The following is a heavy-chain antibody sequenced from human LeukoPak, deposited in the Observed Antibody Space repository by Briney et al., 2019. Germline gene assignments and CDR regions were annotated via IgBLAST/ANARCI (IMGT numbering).Heavy chain of an antibody. V-gene: IGHV3-30*04. J-gene: IGHJ3*02. CDR2: ISYDGSNK. CDR1: GFTFSSYA. Sequence: GRSLRLSCAASGFTFSSYAMHWVRQAPGKGLEWVAVISYDGSNKYYADSVKGRFTISRDNSKNTLYLQMNSLRAEDKAVYYCARDNGDYDAFDIWGQGTMVTVSS. D-gene: IGHD4-17*01. CDR3: ARDNGDYDAFDI.